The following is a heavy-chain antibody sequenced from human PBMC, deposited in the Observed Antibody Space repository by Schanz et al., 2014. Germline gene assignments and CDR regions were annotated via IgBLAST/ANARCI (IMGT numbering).Heavy chain of an antibody. CDR3: ARDFHGYGPHLDY. D-gene: IGHD5-12*01. J-gene: IGHJ4*02. CDR2: LWHDGSKK. Sequence: VQLLESGGGLIQPGGSLRLSCAASGFTFSSHWMHWVRQDPGKGLEWVAILWHDGSKKYYADSVKGRFTVSRDNSKNTLYLQLNSLRAEDTAVYYCARDFHGYGPHLDYWGQGSLVTVSS. CDR1: GFTFSSHW. V-gene: IGHV3-33*08.